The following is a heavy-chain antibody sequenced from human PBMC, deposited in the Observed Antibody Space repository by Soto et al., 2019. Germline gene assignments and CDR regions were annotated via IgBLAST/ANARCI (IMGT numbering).Heavy chain of an antibody. V-gene: IGHV3-23*01. Sequence: EVQLLESGGGLVQPGGSLRLSCAASGFTFSSYAMSWVRQAPGKGLEWVSAISGSGGNTYYADSVKGRFTISRDNSKNTLYLQLNSLSAEDTVLYSCATEPSRRGGCFDYWGQGTLVTVSS. CDR3: ATEPSRRGGCFDY. CDR2: ISGSGGNT. J-gene: IGHJ4*02. CDR1: GFTFSSYA. D-gene: IGHD6-19*01.